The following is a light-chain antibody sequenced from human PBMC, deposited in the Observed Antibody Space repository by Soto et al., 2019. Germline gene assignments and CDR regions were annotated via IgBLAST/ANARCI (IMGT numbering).Light chain of an antibody. CDR3: CSYAGTYTWV. J-gene: IGLJ3*02. CDR1: SSDVGTYNY. V-gene: IGLV2-11*01. CDR2: DVN. Sequence: QSALTQPRSVSGSPGQSVTISCTGSSSDVGTYNYVSWYQQHPGKATKLMISDVNKRPSGVPDRFSGSKSGNTASLTISGLQAEDEADYYCCSYAGTYTWVFGGGTKLTVL.